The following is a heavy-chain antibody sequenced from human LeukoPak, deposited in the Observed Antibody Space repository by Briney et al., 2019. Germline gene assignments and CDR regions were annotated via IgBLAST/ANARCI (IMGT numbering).Heavy chain of an antibody. Sequence: GGSLRLSCAASGFTFSSYGMHWVRQASGKGLEWVGRIRSKANSYATAYAASVKGRFTISRDDSKNTAYLQMNSLKTEDTAVYYCTGAFDIWGQGTMVTVSS. CDR3: TGAFDI. CDR1: GFTFSSYG. CDR2: IRSKANSYAT. V-gene: IGHV3-73*01. J-gene: IGHJ3*02.